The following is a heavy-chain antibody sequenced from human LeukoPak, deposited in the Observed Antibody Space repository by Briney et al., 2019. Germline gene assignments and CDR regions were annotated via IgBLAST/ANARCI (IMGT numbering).Heavy chain of an antibody. Sequence: PGGSLRLSCAASGFTFSTYAMHWVRQAQGKGLEWVAVVSYDGSNKYYADSVKGRFTISRDNSKNTLYLQMNSLRAEDTAVFYCARGDVRTTWIHLWYWGQGTLVTVSS. CDR2: VSYDGSNK. D-gene: IGHD5-18*01. V-gene: IGHV3-30-3*01. J-gene: IGHJ4*02. CDR3: ARGDVRTTWIHLWY. CDR1: GFTFSTYA.